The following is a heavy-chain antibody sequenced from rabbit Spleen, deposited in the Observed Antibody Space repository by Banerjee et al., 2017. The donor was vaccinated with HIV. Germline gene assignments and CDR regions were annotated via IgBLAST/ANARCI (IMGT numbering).Heavy chain of an antibody. V-gene: IGHV1S40*01. CDR3: ARDTGSSFSSYGMDL. CDR2: IYISSGST. J-gene: IGHJ6*01. CDR1: GFSFSSNVY. Sequence: QSLEESGGDLVKPGASLTLTCTASGFSFSSNVYMCWVRQAPGKGLEWIACIYISSGSTYYASWAKARFTISKTSSTTVTLQMTSLTAADTATYFCARDTGSSFSSYGMDLWGQGTLVTVS. D-gene: IGHD8-1*01.